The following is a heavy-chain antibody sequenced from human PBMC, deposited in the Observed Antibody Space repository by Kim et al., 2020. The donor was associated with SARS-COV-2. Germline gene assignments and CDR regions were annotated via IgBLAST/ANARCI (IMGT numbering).Heavy chain of an antibody. V-gene: IGHV3-15*01. D-gene: IGHD3-10*01. CDR2: IKSKSDGGTV. Sequence: GGSLRLSCAASGFTFTDAWMNWVRQTPGKGLEWVGRIKSKSDGGTVDYAAPVKGRFTISRDDSKNTLYLQMNSLKTEDTALYYCATFILRGVGVSDHWGQGTLVTVSS. CDR1: GFTFTDAW. CDR3: ATFILRGVGVSDH. J-gene: IGHJ4*02.